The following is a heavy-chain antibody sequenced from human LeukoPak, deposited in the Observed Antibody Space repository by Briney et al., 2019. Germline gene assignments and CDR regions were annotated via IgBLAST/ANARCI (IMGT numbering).Heavy chain of an antibody. CDR3: ARHSWAFDY. CDR1: GGSIGSSSYY. J-gene: IGHJ4*02. CDR2: IFYSGNT. D-gene: IGHD2-15*01. V-gene: IGHV4-39*01. Sequence: PSETLSLTCTVSGGSIGSSSYYWGWIRQPPGEGLEWIGTIFYSGNTYYNPSLKSRVTISVDTSKNQFSLKVSSVTAADTAVYYCARHSWAFDYWGQGTLVTVSS.